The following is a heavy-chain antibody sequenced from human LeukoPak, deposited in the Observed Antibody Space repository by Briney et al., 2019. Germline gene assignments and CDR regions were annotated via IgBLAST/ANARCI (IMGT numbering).Heavy chain of an antibody. Sequence: PGGSLRLSCAASGFTVSSNYMSWVRQAPGKGLEWVSVIYSGGSTYYADSVKGRFTISRDNSKNTLYLQMNSLRAGDTAVYYCARGDYYDSSGYYYRVGAFDIWGQGTMVTVSS. CDR1: GFTVSSNY. CDR3: ARGDYYDSSGYYYRVGAFDI. D-gene: IGHD3-22*01. V-gene: IGHV3-53*01. CDR2: IYSGGST. J-gene: IGHJ3*02.